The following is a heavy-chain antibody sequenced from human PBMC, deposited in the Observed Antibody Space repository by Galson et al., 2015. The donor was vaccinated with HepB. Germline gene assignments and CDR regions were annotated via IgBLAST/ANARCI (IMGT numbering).Heavy chain of an antibody. CDR2: IIPIFGIA. Sequence: SVTVSCKASGGTFSSYAISWVRQAPGQGLEWMGGIIPIFGIANYAQKFQGRVTITADESTSTAYMELSSLRSEDTAVYYCARGGPAITGTTWYFDYWGPGTLVTVSS. D-gene: IGHD1-20*01. J-gene: IGHJ4*02. V-gene: IGHV1-69*13. CDR1: GGTFSSYA. CDR3: ARGGPAITGTTWYFDY.